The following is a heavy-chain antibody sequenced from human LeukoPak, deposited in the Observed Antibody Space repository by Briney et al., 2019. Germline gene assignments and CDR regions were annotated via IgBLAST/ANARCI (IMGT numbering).Heavy chain of an antibody. CDR2: IYTSEST. Sequence: NPSETLSLTCTVPGGSIRGYFWSWIRQPARKGLEWIGRIYTSESTNYNPSLTSRVTMSVDTSKNQFSLKLSSVTAADTAVYYCARESPASTSRLMDVWGKGTTVTVSS. CDR1: GGSIRGYF. V-gene: IGHV4-4*07. J-gene: IGHJ6*03. CDR3: ARESPASTSRLMDV. D-gene: IGHD2-2*01.